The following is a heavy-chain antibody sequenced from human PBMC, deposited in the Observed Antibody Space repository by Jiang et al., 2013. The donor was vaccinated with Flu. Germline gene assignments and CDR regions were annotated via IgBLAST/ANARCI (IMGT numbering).Heavy chain of an antibody. CDR2: IYYSGNT. CDR3: ARFPYGDFVSYFDP. J-gene: IGHJ5*02. D-gene: IGHD4-17*01. CDR1: GGSISSDGYY. Sequence: GSGLVKPSQTLSLTCTVSGGSISSDGYYWSWIRQPPGKGLEWIGNIYYSGNTDYNPSLKSRLAMSVDTSKNQFSLRLNSVTAADTAVYYCARFPYGDFVSYFDPWGPGNPGLRLL. V-gene: IGHV4-30-4*08.